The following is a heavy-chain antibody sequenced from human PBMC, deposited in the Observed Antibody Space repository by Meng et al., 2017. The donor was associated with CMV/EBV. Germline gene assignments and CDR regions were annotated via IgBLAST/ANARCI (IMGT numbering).Heavy chain of an antibody. CDR1: GGSISSSSYY. V-gene: IGHV4-39*07. CDR2: IYYSGST. J-gene: IGHJ5*02. CDR3: ARAAIVVVPAAPETENWFDP. Sequence: SETLSLTCTVSGGSISSSSYYWGWIRQPPGKGLEWIGSIYYSGSTYYNPSLKSRVTISVDTSKNQFSLKLSSVTAADTAVYYCARAAIVVVPAAPETENWFDPWGQGTLVTVSS. D-gene: IGHD2-2*01.